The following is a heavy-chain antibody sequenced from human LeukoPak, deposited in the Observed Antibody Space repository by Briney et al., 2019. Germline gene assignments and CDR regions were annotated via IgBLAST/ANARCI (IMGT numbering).Heavy chain of an antibody. D-gene: IGHD3-22*01. CDR3: ARHTYYYDSSGYPFDY. V-gene: IGHV4-39*01. J-gene: IGHJ4*02. CDR2: IYYSGST. CDR1: GGSISSSSYY. Sequence: SETLSLTCTVSGGSISSSSYYWGWIRQPPGKGLEWIGSIYYSGSTYYNPSLKSRVTMSVDTSKNQFSLKLSSVTAADTAVYYCARHTYYYDSSGYPFDYWGQGTLVTVSS.